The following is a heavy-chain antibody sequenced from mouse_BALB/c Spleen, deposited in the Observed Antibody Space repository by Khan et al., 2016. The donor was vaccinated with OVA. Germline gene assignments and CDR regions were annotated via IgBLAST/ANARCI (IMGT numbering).Heavy chain of an antibody. CDR2: ITSTGST. Sequence: EVKLLESGPGLVKPSQSLSLTCTVTGYSITSDYAWNWIRQFPGNKLEWMGYITSTGSTSYNPSLKSRISITRDTSKNQFFLQLKSVTTEDTATYYCARSLYYGYGYALDCWGRGTSVTVSS. D-gene: IGHD2-2*01. J-gene: IGHJ4*01. CDR3: ARSLYYGYGYALDC. V-gene: IGHV3-2*02. CDR1: GYSITSDYA.